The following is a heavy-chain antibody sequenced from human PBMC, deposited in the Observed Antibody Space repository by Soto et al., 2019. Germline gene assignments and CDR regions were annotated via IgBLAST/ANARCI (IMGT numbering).Heavy chain of an antibody. Sequence: ASVKVSCKASGYTFTSYDINWVRQATGQGLEWMGWMNPNSGNTGYAQKFQGRVTMTRNTSISTAYMELSSLRSEDTAVYYCARGRQLGGGGYYYYYMDVWGKGTTVTVYS. V-gene: IGHV1-8*01. D-gene: IGHD6-6*01. J-gene: IGHJ6*03. CDR1: GYTFTSYD. CDR3: ARGRQLGGGGYYYYYMDV. CDR2: MNPNSGNT.